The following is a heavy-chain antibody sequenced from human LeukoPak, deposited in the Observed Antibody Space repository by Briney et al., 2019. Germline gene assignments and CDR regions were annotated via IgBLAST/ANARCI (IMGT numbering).Heavy chain of an antibody. V-gene: IGHV4-59*11. D-gene: IGHD6-6*01. CDR1: GVSLSRHY. Sequence: PSETLSLTCSVSGVSLSRHYWSWLRQPPGKGLEWIGYVYDSGYTSFHPSLNSRVAISEDTSRNQFSLSLGSVTAADTALYYCARGFRGSSDAFDIWGQGTVVTVSS. CDR3: ARGFRGSSDAFDI. CDR2: VYDSGYT. J-gene: IGHJ3*02.